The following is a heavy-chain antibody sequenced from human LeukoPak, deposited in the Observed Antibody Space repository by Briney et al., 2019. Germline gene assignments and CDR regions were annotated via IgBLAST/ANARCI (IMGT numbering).Heavy chain of an antibody. CDR1: GNTFMTYR. J-gene: IGHJ6*02. D-gene: IGHD3-10*01. CDR3: VGDRPWPRGSGHYGMDV. CDR2: IITGNGDT. Sequence: GASVKVSCKASGNTFMTYRLHWVRQAPGQGLEWMGWIITGNGDTKSSQKFQGRVTITRDTSASTVYMELGSLTSEDTAVYYCVGDRPWPRGSGHYGMDVWGQGTTVTVSS. V-gene: IGHV1-3*04.